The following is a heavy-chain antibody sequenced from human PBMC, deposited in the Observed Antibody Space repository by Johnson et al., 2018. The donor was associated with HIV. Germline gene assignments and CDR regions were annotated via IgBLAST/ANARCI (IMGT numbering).Heavy chain of an antibody. CDR1: GFTFSGSD. Sequence: VQLVESGGGLVKPGGSLRLSCAASGFTFSGSDMHWVRQASGKGLAWVGRIRSKINNYATEYAVSVKGRFVISRDSAKNFLHLQMNSLRVEDTAVYYCAREWGVMTFGGVIPRNAFDIWGQGTMVTVSS. CDR3: AREWGVMTFGGVIPRNAFDI. D-gene: IGHD3-16*01. J-gene: IGHJ3*02. V-gene: IGHV3-73*01. CDR2: IRSKINNYAT.